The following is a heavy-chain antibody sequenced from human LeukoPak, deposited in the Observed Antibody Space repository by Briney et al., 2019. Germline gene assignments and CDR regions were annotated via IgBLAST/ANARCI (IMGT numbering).Heavy chain of an antibody. V-gene: IGHV3-7*01. CDR2: IKQDGSEK. CDR3: ASSTTGYCSSTSKCYYYYMDV. Sequence: GGSLRLSCAASGFTFSSYWMSWVRQAPGKGLEWVANIKQDGSEKYYVDSVKGRFTISRDNAKNSRYLQMNSLRAEDTAVYYCASSTTGYCSSTSKCYYYYMDVWGKGTTVTVSS. CDR1: GFTFSSYW. J-gene: IGHJ6*03. D-gene: IGHD2-2*01.